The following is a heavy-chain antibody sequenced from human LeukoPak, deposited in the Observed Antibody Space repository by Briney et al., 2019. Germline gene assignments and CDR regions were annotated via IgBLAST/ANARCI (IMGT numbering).Heavy chain of an antibody. CDR3: VGVRHGDYFDY. CDR1: GFTFRNLY. J-gene: IGHJ4*02. CDR2: IRNQANSYTT. Sequence: GGSLRLSCAASGFTFRNLYMDWVRQAPGKGLEWVSRIRNQANSYTTDYDTSVRGSFTISRDDAKNSLFLQMNSLITEDTAVYYCVGVRHGDYFDYWGQGPLVTVSS. V-gene: IGHV3-72*01. D-gene: IGHD4-17*01.